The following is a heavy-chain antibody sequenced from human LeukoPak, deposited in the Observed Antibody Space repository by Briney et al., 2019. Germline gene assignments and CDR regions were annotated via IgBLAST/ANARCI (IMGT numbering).Heavy chain of an antibody. CDR1: GFTFSNYA. J-gene: IGHJ4*02. Sequence: PGGSLRLSCAASGFTFSNYAMHWVRQAPGKGLEWVAFMSFDGSDKYYADSVKGRFTISRDNSKNTLYLQMNSLRFEDTAVYYCARDFNYWGQGTLVTVAS. CDR2: MSFDGSDK. V-gene: IGHV3-30-3*01. CDR3: ARDFNY.